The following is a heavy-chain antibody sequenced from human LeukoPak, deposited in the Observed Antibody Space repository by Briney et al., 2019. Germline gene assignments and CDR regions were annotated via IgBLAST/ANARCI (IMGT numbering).Heavy chain of an antibody. Sequence: PGGSLRLSCAASGFTFSSYSMNWVRQAPGKGLEWVSSISSSSSYIYYADSVKGRFTISRDDSRNTLYLQMSSLRAEDTAVYYCASRYEGASYYYHGMDVWGQGTTVTVSS. V-gene: IGHV3-21*01. D-gene: IGHD2-2*01. CDR3: ASRYEGASYYYHGMDV. J-gene: IGHJ6*02. CDR2: ISSSSSYI. CDR1: GFTFSSYS.